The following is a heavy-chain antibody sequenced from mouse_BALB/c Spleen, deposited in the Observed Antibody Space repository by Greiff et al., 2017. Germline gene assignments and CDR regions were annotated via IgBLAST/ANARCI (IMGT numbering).Heavy chain of an antibody. V-gene: IGHV5-6*02. CDR3: ASLWDGRFDY. Sequence: DVKLVESGGDLVKPGGSLKLSCAASGFTFSSYGMSWVRQTPDKRLEWVATISSGGSYTYYPDSVKGRFTISRDNAKNTLYLQMSSLKSEDTAMYYCASLWDGRFDYWGQGTTLTVSS. J-gene: IGHJ2*01. CDR1: GFTFSSYG. D-gene: IGHD4-1*01. CDR2: ISSGGSYT.